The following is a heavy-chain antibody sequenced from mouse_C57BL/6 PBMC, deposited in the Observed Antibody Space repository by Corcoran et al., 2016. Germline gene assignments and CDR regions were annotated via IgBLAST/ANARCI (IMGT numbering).Heavy chain of an antibody. CDR3: ARGGGYSNLVAY. J-gene: IGHJ3*01. CDR2: IFPGSGST. V-gene: IGHV1-75*01. CDR1: GYTFTDDY. Sequence: QVQLQQSGNELVKPGASVKISCKASGYTFTDDYINWVKQGPGQGLEWIGWIFPGSGSTYYNEKFNGKATLTVDKSSSTAYMLLSSLTSEDSAVYFCARGGGYSNLVAYWGQGTLVTVSA. D-gene: IGHD2-5*01.